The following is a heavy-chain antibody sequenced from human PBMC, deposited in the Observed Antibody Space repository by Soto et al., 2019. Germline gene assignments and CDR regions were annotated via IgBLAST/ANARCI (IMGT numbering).Heavy chain of an antibody. CDR2: FRTSGDGGTT. Sequence: PGGSLRLSCAASGFTFSSYSMSWVRQAPGKGLEWVSGFRTSGDGGTTYYADSVKGRFTIFRDNSKNMLFLQMNSLRAEDTAIYYCAKKVNSGPGSQYFDYWGQGTLVNVSS. J-gene: IGHJ4*02. D-gene: IGHD3-10*01. CDR1: GFTFSSYS. CDR3: AKKVNSGPGSQYFDY. V-gene: IGHV3-23*01.